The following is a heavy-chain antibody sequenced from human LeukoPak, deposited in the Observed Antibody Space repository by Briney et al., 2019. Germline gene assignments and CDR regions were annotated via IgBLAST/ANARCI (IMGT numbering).Heavy chain of an antibody. CDR3: AKDAYGDYVGRRMGYWFDP. CDR1: GFTFSDFY. CDR2: ISNTASRT. Sequence: GGSLRLSCEISGFTFSDFYMNWIRQAPGKGLEWVSYISNTASRTYYADSVKGRFTISRDNSKNTLYLQMNSLRGEDTAVYYCAKDAYGDYVGRRMGYWFDPWGQGTLVTVSS. D-gene: IGHD4-17*01. V-gene: IGHV3-11*01. J-gene: IGHJ5*02.